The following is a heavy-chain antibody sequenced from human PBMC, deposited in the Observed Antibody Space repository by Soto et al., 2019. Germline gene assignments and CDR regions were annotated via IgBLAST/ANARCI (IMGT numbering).Heavy chain of an antibody. CDR2: IYWDDDK. CDR1: GFSLNTRGVG. CDR3: AHTYSSSPDDGFDV. Sequence: QITLKESGHTLVKPTQMLTLTCTFSGFSLNTRGVGVGWIRQPPGGAPEWLALIYWDDDKRYSPSLRSRLTITKDTSKNQVVLTMTTMEPLDTGTYYCAHTYSSSPDDGFDVWGQGKRVTVSS. J-gene: IGHJ3*01. V-gene: IGHV2-5*02. D-gene: IGHD6-6*01.